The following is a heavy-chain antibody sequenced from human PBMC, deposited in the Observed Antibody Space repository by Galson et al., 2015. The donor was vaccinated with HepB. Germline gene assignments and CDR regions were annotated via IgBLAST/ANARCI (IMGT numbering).Heavy chain of an antibody. CDR3: AKGSATVRPYYFDY. D-gene: IGHD4-17*01. J-gene: IGHJ4*02. CDR2: ISGSTGST. V-gene: IGHV3-23*01. Sequence: SLRLSCAASGFTFSSYDMSWVRQAPGKGLEWVSVISGSTGSTYYADSVKGRFTISRDNSKNTLFLQMNSLRVEDTAMYYCAKGSATVRPYYFDYWGQGTLVTVSS. CDR1: GFTFSSYD.